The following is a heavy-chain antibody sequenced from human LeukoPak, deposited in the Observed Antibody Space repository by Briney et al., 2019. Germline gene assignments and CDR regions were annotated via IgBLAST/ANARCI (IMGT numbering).Heavy chain of an antibody. J-gene: IGHJ3*02. V-gene: IGHV1-2*02. Sequence: ASVKVSCKASGGTFSSYAISWVRQAPGQGLEWMGWINPNSGGTNYAQKFQGRVTMTRDTSISTAYMELSRLRSDDTAVYYCARVGNYDILTGYAYAFDIWGQGTMVTVSS. D-gene: IGHD3-9*01. CDR1: GGTFSSYA. CDR3: ARVGNYDILTGYAYAFDI. CDR2: INPNSGGT.